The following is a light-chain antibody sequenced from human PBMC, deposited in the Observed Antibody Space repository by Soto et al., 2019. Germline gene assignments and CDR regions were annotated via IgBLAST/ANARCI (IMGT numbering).Light chain of an antibody. J-gene: IGLJ3*02. Sequence: QSALTQPASVSGSPGQSITISCTGTSSDVGGYNYVSWYQQHPGKAPKLMIYEVSNRPSGVSNRFSGSKSGNTASLTISGLQAEDEADYSGSSYTSSSTLGVFGGGTKLTVL. CDR1: SSDVGGYNY. CDR2: EVS. CDR3: SSYTSSSTLGV. V-gene: IGLV2-14*01.